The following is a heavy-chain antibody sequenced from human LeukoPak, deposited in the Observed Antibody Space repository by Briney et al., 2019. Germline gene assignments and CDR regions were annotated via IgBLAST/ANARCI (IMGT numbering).Heavy chain of an antibody. CDR1: GGSFSGYY. J-gene: IGHJ3*02. CDR3: ARHLRLLESPFPPRAFDI. D-gene: IGHD3-3*01. Sequence: PSETLSLTCAVYGGSFSGYYWSWIRQPPGKGLEWIGEINHSGSTNYNPSLKRRVTMSVDSSKNQLSLSLSSLTAADTAVYYCARHLRLLESPFPPRAFDIWGQGTTVTVSS. CDR2: INHSGST. V-gene: IGHV4-34*01.